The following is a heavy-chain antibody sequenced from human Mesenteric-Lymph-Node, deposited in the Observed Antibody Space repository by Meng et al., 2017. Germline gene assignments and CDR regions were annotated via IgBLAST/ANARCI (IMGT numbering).Heavy chain of an antibody. CDR2: IYNSGST. D-gene: IGHD3-10*01. Sequence: LWLQDSGSGLVKHSQTLSLTSVVSGGSIRSGGYSWGWIRQAPGKGPEWIGYIYNSGSTYYNPSLESRLTISVDTSKNQFSLKLRSVTAADTAVYYCARGDTIIRGVIGYWGQGSLVTVSS. CDR1: GGSIRSGGYS. V-gene: IGHV4-30-2*05. J-gene: IGHJ4*02. CDR3: ARGDTIIRGVIGY.